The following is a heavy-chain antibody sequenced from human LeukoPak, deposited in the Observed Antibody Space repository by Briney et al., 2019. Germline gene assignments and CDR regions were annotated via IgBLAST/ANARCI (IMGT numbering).Heavy chain of an antibody. CDR3: ARENDRYGRIDY. CDR2: VSYSGST. Sequence: MPSETLSLTCTVSGGSISSGGYYWSWVRQPPGKGLEWIGYVSYSGSTDYNPSLKSRVIISIDTSKNQFSLRLSSVTAADTAVYYCARENDRYGRIDYWGQGTQVTVSS. J-gene: IGHJ4*02. V-gene: IGHV4-61*08. CDR1: GGSISSGGYY. D-gene: IGHD5-18*01.